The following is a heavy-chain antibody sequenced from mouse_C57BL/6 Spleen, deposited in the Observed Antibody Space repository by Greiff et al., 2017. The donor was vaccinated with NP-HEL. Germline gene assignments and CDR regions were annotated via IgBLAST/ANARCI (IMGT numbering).Heavy chain of an antibody. CDR3: TRDGDYDYFDY. D-gene: IGHD2-13*01. V-gene: IGHV5-9-1*02. CDR1: GFTFSSYA. Sequence: EVMLVESGEGLVKPGGSLKLSCAASGFTFSSYAMSWVRQTPEKRLEWVAYISSGGDYIYYADTVKGRFTISRDNARNTLYLQMSSLKSEDTAMYYCTRDGDYDYFDYWGQGTTLTVSS. CDR2: ISSGGDYI. J-gene: IGHJ2*01.